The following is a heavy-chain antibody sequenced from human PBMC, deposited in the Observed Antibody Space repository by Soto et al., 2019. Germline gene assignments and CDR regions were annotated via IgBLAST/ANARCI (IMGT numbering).Heavy chain of an antibody. CDR1: GGSISSCY. CDR2: IYYSDST. CDR3: ARTPWDGYTGYYFDY. V-gene: IGHV4-59*12. J-gene: IGHJ4*02. D-gene: IGHD5-18*01. Sequence: PSETLSLTCTVSGGSISSCYWSWIRLPPGKGLEYIGYIYYSDSTNYNPSLESRVSISVDTSKNQFSLKLSSVTAADTAVYSCARTPWDGYTGYYFDYWGQGTLVTVSS.